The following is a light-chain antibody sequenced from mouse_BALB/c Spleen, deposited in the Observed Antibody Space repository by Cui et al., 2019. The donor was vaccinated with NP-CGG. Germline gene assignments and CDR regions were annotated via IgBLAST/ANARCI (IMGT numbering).Light chain of an antibody. Sequence: QAVVTQESALTTSPGETVTLTCRSSTGAVTPSNYANWVQEKPDHLFTGLIGGTNNRVPGVPARFSGSLIGDKAALAITAAQTEDEAIYFCALWYSNHWVFGGGTKLTVL. CDR1: TGAVTPSNY. J-gene: IGLJ1*01. CDR2: GTN. CDR3: ALWYSNHWV. V-gene: IGLV1*01.